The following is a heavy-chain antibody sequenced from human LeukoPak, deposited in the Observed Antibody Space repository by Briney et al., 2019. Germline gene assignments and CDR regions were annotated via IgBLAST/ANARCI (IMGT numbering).Heavy chain of an antibody. Sequence: GGSLRLSCAASGFTFSSYNMNWVRQAPGKGLEWVSSISSSSSYIYYADSVKGRFTISRDNAKNSLYLQMNSLRAEDTAVYYCARHCSSTSCYFNYYGMDVWGQGTTVTVSS. D-gene: IGHD2-2*01. V-gene: IGHV3-21*01. CDR2: ISSSSSYI. J-gene: IGHJ6*02. CDR3: ARHCSSTSCYFNYYGMDV. CDR1: GFTFSSYN.